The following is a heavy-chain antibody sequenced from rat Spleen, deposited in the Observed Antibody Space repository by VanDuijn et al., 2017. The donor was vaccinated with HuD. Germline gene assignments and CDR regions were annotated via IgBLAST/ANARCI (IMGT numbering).Heavy chain of an antibody. D-gene: IGHD1-1*01. CDR2: ITSGGSNT. CDR3: VKPLDYYSVPFDY. CDR1: GFTFSSFA. Sequence: EVQLVESGGGLVQPGRSLKLSCAAAGFTFSSFAMAWVRQAPKKGLEWVATITSGGSNTYYPDSVKGRFTISRDNAKSTLYLQMDSLRSEDTATYYCVKPLDYYSVPFDYWGQGVMVTVSS. V-gene: IGHV5-25*01. J-gene: IGHJ2*01.